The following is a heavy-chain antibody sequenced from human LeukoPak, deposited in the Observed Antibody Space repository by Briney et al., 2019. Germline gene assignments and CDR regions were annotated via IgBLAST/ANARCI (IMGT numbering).Heavy chain of an antibody. CDR3: ARGGLLWFGELPRESLGY. J-gene: IGHJ4*02. CDR1: GYTFTGYY. V-gene: IGHV1-2*04. CDR2: INPNSGGT. Sequence: GASVKVSCKASGYTFTGYYMHWVRQAPGQGLEWMGWINPNSGGTNYAQKSQGWVTMTRDTSISTAYMELSRLRSDDTAVYYCARGGLLWFGELPRESLGYWGQGTLVTVSS. D-gene: IGHD3-10*01.